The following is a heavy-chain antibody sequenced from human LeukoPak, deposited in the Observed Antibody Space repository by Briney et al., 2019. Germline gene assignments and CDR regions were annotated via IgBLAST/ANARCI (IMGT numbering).Heavy chain of an antibody. D-gene: IGHD3-22*01. V-gene: IGHV3-23*01. Sequence: GGSLRLSCAASGFALSSYAMSWGCQTPGKGLEWVSVITSGGSTYYADSVKGRFTISRDTSNNTLYLQMNSPIFEHTGVYYCANEGPYSSGYYYFDYWGQGTLVTVSS. J-gene: IGHJ4*02. CDR3: ANEGPYSSGYYYFDY. CDR1: GFALSSYA. CDR2: ITSGGST.